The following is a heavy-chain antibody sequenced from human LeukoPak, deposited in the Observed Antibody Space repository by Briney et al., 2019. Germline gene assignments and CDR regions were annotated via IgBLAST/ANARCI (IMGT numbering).Heavy chain of an antibody. D-gene: IGHD6-13*01. Sequence: SETLSLTCAVYGGSFSGYYWSWIRQPPGKGLEWIGEINHSGSTNYNPSLKSRVTISVDTSKNQFSLKLSSVTAADTAVYYCARVRGVAAAGTEDYWGQGTLVTVSS. CDR3: ARVRGVAAAGTEDY. V-gene: IGHV4-34*01. CDR2: INHSGST. CDR1: GGSFSGYY. J-gene: IGHJ4*02.